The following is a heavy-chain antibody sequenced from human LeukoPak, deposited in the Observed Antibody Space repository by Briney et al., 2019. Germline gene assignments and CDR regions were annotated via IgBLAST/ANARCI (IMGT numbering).Heavy chain of an antibody. Sequence: RGSLRLSCAASGFTFTSYWMHWVRQAPGKGLVWVSRISTEGSSTIYADSVKGRFTISRDNAKNTLYLQMNSLRAEDTAVYYCARDSYNNVDYWGQGTLVTVSS. CDR2: ISTEGSST. CDR1: GFTFTSYW. V-gene: IGHV3-74*01. D-gene: IGHD5-24*01. CDR3: ARDSYNNVDY. J-gene: IGHJ4*02.